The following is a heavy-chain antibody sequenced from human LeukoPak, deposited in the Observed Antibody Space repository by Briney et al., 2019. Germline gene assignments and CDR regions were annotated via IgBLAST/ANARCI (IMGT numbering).Heavy chain of an antibody. Sequence: SWVRQAPGKGLEWVGRIKSKTYGGTTDYAAPVKGRFTISRDDSKNTLYLQMNSLKTEDTAVYYCTTTIVATVLSDYWGQGTLVTVSS. J-gene: IGHJ4*02. V-gene: IGHV3-15*01. CDR3: TTTIVATVLSDY. CDR2: IKSKTYGGTT. D-gene: IGHD5-12*01.